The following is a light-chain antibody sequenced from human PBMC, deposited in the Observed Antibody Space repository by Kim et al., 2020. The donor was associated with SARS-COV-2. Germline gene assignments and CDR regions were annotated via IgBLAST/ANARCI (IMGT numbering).Light chain of an antibody. V-gene: IGKV3-20*01. CDR2: GAS. CDR3: QQYGSLLT. J-gene: IGKJ4*01. CDR1: QSFSSSY. Sequence: LSPGERATLSCRASQSFSSSYLAWYQQQPGQAPRLLIYGASSRATGIPDRFSGSGSGTDFTLTISRLEPEDFAVYYCQQYGSLLTFGGGTKVDIK.